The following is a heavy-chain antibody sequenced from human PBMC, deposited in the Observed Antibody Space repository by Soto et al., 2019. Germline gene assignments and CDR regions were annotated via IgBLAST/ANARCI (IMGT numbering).Heavy chain of an antibody. J-gene: IGHJ4*02. CDR2: IYHSGNT. CDR3: ARVTRNVKNDDYSRYLDY. V-gene: IGHV4-31*03. CDR1: GGSVSSGGYY. Sequence: QVQLQESGPGLVKPSQTLSLTCTVSGGSVSSGGYYWSWIRQHPGKGLEWIGYIYHSGNTYLNTFLKTRVTISVDTSKNHFSLKLSSVTAADSAVYYCARVTRNVKNDDYSRYLDYWGQGTLVSVSS. D-gene: IGHD4-17*01.